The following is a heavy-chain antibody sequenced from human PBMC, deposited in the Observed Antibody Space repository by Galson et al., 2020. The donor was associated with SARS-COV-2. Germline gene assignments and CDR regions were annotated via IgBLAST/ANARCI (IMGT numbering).Heavy chain of an antibody. V-gene: IGHV3-30*03. CDR1: GFTFSSSS. CDR3: ATERDAVRDCSSSSCAPTYCFDD. Sequence: GESLKISCAASGFTFSSSSMHWVRQAPGKGLEWVAVIPYDGSNKTYADSVKGRFNISRDNSKNTLYLQMNSLRAKDTAVYYCATERDAVRDCSSSSCAPTYCFDDWGQGTLVTVSS. CDR2: IPYDGSNK. J-gene: IGHJ4*02. D-gene: IGHD2-2*01.